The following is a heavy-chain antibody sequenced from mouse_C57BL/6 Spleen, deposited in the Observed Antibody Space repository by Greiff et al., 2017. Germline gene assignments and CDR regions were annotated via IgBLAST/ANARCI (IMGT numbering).Heavy chain of an antibody. CDR2: INPNNGGT. J-gene: IGHJ4*01. CDR3: ARARQLRLRGAMDD. CDR1: GYTFTDYN. Sequence: VQLQQSGPELVKPGASVKLPCEASGYTFTDYNMDWVKQSHGKSLEWIGDINPNNGGTNYNQKFKGKATLTVAKSYSTAYMELRRLTSEDTAVYYCARARQLRLRGAMDDWGQGTSVTVSS. V-gene: IGHV1-18*01. D-gene: IGHD3-2*02.